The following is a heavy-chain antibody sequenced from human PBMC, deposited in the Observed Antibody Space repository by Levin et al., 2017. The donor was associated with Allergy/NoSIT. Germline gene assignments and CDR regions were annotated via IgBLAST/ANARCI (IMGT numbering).Heavy chain of an antibody. V-gene: IGHV3-74*01. CDR2: IKSDGRSI. CDR1: GFAFSDYW. D-gene: IGHD3-3*01. Sequence: PGGSLRLACSASGFAFSDYWMNWVRQAPGKGLVWVSRIKSDGRSISYAASVRGRFTISRDNARNTVFLQMSSLRAEDTAVYFCTRERPPKVSEWPQYGMDVWGQGTTVTVSS. J-gene: IGHJ6*02. CDR3: TRERPPKVSEWPQYGMDV.